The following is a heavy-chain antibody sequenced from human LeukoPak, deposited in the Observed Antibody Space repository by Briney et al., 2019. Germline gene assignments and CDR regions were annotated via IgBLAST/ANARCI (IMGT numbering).Heavy chain of an antibody. CDR1: GYTFTGYY. J-gene: IGHJ4*02. D-gene: IGHD2-21*01. V-gene: IGHV1-2*02. CDR2: ISPNSGGT. Sequence: ASVKVSCKTSGYTFTGYYLHWVRQAPGQGLEWMGWISPNSGGTNYAQKFQGRVTMTRDTSISTAYMELSRLRSDDTAMYYCASGDSYVGRGPYYFDYWGQGTLVTVSS. CDR3: ASGDSYVGRGPYYFDY.